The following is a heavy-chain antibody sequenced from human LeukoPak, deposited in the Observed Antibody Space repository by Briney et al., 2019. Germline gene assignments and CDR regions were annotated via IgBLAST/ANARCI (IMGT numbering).Heavy chain of an antibody. CDR1: GGSISSYY. CDR2: IYYSGST. D-gene: IGHD6-6*01. J-gene: IGHJ4*02. CDR3: ARGGYSSLSRPFDY. V-gene: IGHV4-59*01. Sequence: KPSETLSLTCTVSGGSISSYYWSWIRQPPGKGLEWIGYIYYSGSTNYNPSLKSRVTISVDTSKNQFSLKLSSVTAADTAVYYCARGGYSSLSRPFDYWGQGTLVTVSS.